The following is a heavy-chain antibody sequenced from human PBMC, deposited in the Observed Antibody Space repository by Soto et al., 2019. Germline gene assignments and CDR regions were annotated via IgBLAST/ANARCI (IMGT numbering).Heavy chain of an antibody. CDR3: ARERVLRSGWFDP. J-gene: IGHJ5*02. D-gene: IGHD1-26*01. Sequence: QVQLRESGPGLVKPSQNLSLICAVSGGSISSGGYYWSWVRQHPGKGLEWIGYIYNTGSAYYNPSLKGRITMSVDTSKNQFSLRLTSVTAADTALYYCARERVLRSGWFDPRGQGTPVTVSS. CDR2: IYNTGSA. V-gene: IGHV4-31*11. CDR1: GGSISSGGYY.